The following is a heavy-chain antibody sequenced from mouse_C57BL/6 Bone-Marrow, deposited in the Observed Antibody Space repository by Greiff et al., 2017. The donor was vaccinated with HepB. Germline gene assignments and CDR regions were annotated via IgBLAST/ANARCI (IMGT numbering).Heavy chain of an antibody. J-gene: IGHJ1*03. D-gene: IGHD1-1*01. Sequence: EVMLVESGGGLVKPGGSLKLSCAASGFTFSSYAMSWVRQTPEKRLEWVATISDGGSYTYYPDNVKGRFTIYRDNAKNNLYLQMSHLKSEDTAMYDCARDVHYYGSSHWYFDVWGTGTTVTVSS. V-gene: IGHV5-4*01. CDR3: ARDVHYYGSSHWYFDV. CDR1: GFTFSSYA. CDR2: ISDGGSYT.